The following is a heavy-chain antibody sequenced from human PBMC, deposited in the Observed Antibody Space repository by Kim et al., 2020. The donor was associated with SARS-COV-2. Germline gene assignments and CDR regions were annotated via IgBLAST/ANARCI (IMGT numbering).Heavy chain of an antibody. CDR2: IYSGGST. J-gene: IGHJ6*02. V-gene: IGHV3-66*01. Sequence: GGSLRLSCAASGFTVSSNYMSWVRQAPGKGLEWVSVIYSGGSTYYADSVKGRFTISRDNSKNTLYLQMNSLRAEDTAVYYCARDDGEARLRRNYYYYGMDVWGQGTTVTVSS. CDR1: GFTVSSNY. CDR3: ARDDGEARLRRNYYYYGMDV. D-gene: IGHD3-10*01.